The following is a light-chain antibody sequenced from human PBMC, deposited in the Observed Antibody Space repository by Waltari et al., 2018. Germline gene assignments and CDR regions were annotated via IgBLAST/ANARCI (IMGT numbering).Light chain of an antibody. CDR1: QDISNY. J-gene: IGKJ4*01. V-gene: IGKV1-33*01. Sequence: DIQMTQSPSSLSASVGDRVTITCQASQDISNYLNWYQQKPGKAPKLLIYDASNLETGVPSRFSGSGSGTDFTLTISSMQPEDIATYYGQQYDNLPLTFGGGTKVEIK. CDR3: QQYDNLPLT. CDR2: DAS.